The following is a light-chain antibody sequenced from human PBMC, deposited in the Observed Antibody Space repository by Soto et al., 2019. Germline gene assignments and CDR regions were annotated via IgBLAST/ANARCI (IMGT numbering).Light chain of an antibody. V-gene: IGLV2-14*01. Sequence: HSVLTQPASVSGSPGQSITISCTGTSSDVGEYNSVSWYQQHPGKAPKLIIYEVTNRPSGVSDRLSGSKSGNTASLTISGLQAEDEADYYCSSYTSSSTYVFGVGTKVTVL. CDR1: SSDVGEYNS. CDR3: SSYTSSSTYV. J-gene: IGLJ1*01. CDR2: EVT.